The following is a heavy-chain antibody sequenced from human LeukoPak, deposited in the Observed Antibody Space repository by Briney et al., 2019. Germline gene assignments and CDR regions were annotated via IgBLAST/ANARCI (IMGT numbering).Heavy chain of an antibody. V-gene: IGHV3-23*01. D-gene: IGHD4-17*01. CDR3: AKDLSSDYGDYVKIFDY. J-gene: IGHJ4*02. Sequence: GGSLRLSCAASGFTFSNYAISWVRQAPGKGLEWVSGISGSGEKTYYADSVKGRFTISRDNSKNTLYLQMNSLRAEDTAVYYCAKDLSSDYGDYVKIFDYWGQGTLVTVSS. CDR2: ISGSGEKT. CDR1: GFTFSNYA.